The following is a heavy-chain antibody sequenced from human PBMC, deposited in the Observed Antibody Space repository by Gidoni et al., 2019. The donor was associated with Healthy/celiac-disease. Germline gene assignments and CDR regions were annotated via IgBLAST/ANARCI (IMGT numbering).Heavy chain of an antibody. J-gene: IGHJ5*02. CDR1: GVTCSSYG. CDR3: ARDLAPLHCSGGSCYRGGFDP. Sequence: QVQLVESGGGVVQPGRSLRLSCAASGVTCSSYGMHWVRKAPGKGLEWVAVIWYDGSNNYYADSVKGRFTISRDNSKNTLYLQMNSLRAEDTAVYYCARDLAPLHCSGGSCYRGGFDPWGQGTLVTVSS. D-gene: IGHD2-15*01. CDR2: IWYDGSNN. V-gene: IGHV3-33*08.